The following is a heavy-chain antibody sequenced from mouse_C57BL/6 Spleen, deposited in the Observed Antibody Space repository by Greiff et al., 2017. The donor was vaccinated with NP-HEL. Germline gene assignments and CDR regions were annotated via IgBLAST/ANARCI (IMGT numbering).Heavy chain of an antibody. J-gene: IGHJ1*03. CDR1: GYTFTDYE. CDR2: IDPETGGT. V-gene: IGHV1-15*01. D-gene: IGHD2-3*01. Sequence: QVQLQQSGAELVRPGASVTLSCKASGYTFTDYEMHWVKQTPVHGLEWIGAIDPETGGTAYNQKFKGKAILTADKSSSTAYMELRSLTSEDSAVYYCTTYDGYYYWYFDVWGTGTTVTVSS. CDR3: TTYDGYYYWYFDV.